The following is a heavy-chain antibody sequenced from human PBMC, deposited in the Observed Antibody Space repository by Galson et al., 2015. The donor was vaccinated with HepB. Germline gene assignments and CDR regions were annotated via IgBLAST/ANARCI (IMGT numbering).Heavy chain of an antibody. CDR2: IYHSGST. J-gene: IGHJ5*02. CDR1: GGSISSSNW. CDR3: ARDLGGYCSSTSCYRPPFLNWFDP. V-gene: IGHV4-4*02. Sequence: LSLTCAVSGGSISSSNWWSWVRQPPGKGLEWIGEIYHSGSTNYNPSLKSRVTISVDKSKNQLSLKLSSVTAADTAVYYCARDLGGYCSSTSCYRPPFLNWFDPWGQGTLVTVSS. D-gene: IGHD2-2*01.